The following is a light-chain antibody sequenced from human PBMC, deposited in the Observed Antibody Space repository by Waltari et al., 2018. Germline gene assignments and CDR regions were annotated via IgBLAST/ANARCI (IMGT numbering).Light chain of an antibody. CDR1: GPNMGACLD. V-gene: IGLV1-40*01. Sequence: QSVLTQPPLVSGAPGPTVTILCTGSGPNMGACLDVNWYQQLPGTAPKLLVYGNNSRPSGVPDRFSASKSGTSASLAITGLQAEDEADYYCQSYDSSLTGSWVFGGGTKLTVL. CDR2: GNN. J-gene: IGLJ3*02. CDR3: QSYDSSLTGSWV.